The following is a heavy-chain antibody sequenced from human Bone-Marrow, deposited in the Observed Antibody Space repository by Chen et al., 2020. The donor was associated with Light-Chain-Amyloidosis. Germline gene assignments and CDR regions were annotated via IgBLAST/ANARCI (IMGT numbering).Heavy chain of an antibody. D-gene: IGHD5-12*01. CDR1: GYTFPNYW. J-gene: IGHJ4*02. V-gene: IGHV5-51*01. CDR3: ARRRDGYNFDY. CDR2: IYPDDSYA. Sequence: EVQLEQSGTEVKKPGETLTISCKGTGYTFPNYWIGWVRQMPGKGLEWMGVIYPDDSYAGYSPSFEGQVTISADKSITTAYLHWRSLKASDTAMYYCARRRDGYNFDYWGQGTLVTVSS.